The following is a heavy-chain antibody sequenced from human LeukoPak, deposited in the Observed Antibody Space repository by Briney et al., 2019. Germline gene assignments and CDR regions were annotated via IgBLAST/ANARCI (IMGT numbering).Heavy chain of an antibody. J-gene: IGHJ6*02. CDR1: GYGFTDHY. CDR3: ARGHYGMDV. V-gene: IGHV1-2*02. Sequence: ASVKVSCKASGYGFTDHYIYWGRQAPGQGLEWMGWISPNTGGTHYAQNFQGRVSMTRDTSISTAYMELGSLTSDDTAVYYCARGHYGMDVWGQGTTVTVSS. CDR2: ISPNTGGT.